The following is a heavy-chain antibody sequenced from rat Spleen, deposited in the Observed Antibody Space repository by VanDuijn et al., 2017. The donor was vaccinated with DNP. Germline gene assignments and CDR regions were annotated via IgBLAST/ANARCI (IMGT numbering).Heavy chain of an antibody. J-gene: IGHJ2*01. CDR1: GFTFSNYG. D-gene: IGHD5-1*01. Sequence: EVQLVESGGGLVQPGRSLKLSCAASGFTFSNYGMAWVRQAPKKGLEWVATISYDGSSTYYRDSVKGRFIISRNNAKSTLYLQMDSLRSDDTATYYCSNDWELYYWGRGVMVTVSS. CDR3: SNDWELYY. V-gene: IGHV5-7*01. CDR2: ISYDGSST.